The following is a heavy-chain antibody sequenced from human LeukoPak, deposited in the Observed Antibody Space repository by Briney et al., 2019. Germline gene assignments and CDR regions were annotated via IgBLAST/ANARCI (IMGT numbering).Heavy chain of an antibody. CDR2: ISGSGGST. CDR3: AKDAPQGYYYDSSGYYPPDAFDI. Sequence: GGSLRLSCAASGFTFSSYAMSWVRQAPGKGLEWVSAISGSGGSTYYADSVKGRFTISRDNSKNTLYLQMNSLRAEDTAVYYCAKDAPQGYYYDSSGYYPPDAFDIWGQGTMVTVSS. V-gene: IGHV3-23*01. CDR1: GFTFSSYA. D-gene: IGHD3-22*01. J-gene: IGHJ3*02.